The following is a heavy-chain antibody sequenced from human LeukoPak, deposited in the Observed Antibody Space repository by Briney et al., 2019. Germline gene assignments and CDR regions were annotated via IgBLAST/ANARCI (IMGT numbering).Heavy chain of an antibody. J-gene: IGHJ4*02. D-gene: IGHD4-23*01. Sequence: ASVKVSCKASGYTFPSYGISWVRQAPGQGLEWMGWISPYNGNTNYAQKPQGRVTMTTDTSTGTAYMELRSLRSDDTAVYYCARSSFGASGSRWPLDYWGQGTLVTVSS. CDR2: ISPYNGNT. CDR3: ARSSFGASGSRWPLDY. V-gene: IGHV1-18*01. CDR1: GYTFPSYG.